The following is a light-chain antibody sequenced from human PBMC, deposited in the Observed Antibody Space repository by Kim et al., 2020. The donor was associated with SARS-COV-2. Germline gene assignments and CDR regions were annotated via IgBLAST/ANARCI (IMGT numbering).Light chain of an antibody. CDR2: KDT. CDR1: KLGDKY. CDR3: QAWDTSTAWL. Sequence: SYELTQPPSVSVSPGQTASITCSGDKLGDKYACWYQRKPGQSPMLVIYKDTKRPSGIPERFSGSNSGNTATLTISGTQAMDEADYYCQAWDTSTAWLFGGGTQLTVL. J-gene: IGLJ2*01. V-gene: IGLV3-1*01.